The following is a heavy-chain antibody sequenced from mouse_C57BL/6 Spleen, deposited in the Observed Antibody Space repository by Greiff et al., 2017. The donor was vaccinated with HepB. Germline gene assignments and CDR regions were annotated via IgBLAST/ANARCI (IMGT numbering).Heavy chain of an antibody. Sequence: DVQLQESGAELVRPGASVKLSCTASGFNIKDDYMHWVKQRPEQGLEWIGWIDPENGDTEYASKFQGKATITADTSSNTAYLQLSSLTSEDTAVYYCTTITTVVAKGYYAMDYWGQGTSVTVSS. V-gene: IGHV14-4*01. CDR2: IDPENGDT. D-gene: IGHD1-1*01. CDR1: GFNIKDDY. J-gene: IGHJ4*01. CDR3: TTITTVVAKGYYAMDY.